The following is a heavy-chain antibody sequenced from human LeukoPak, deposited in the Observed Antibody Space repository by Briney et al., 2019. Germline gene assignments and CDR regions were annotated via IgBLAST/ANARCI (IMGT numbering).Heavy chain of an antibody. CDR1: GYTFTNYD. Sequence: ASVKVSCKTSGYTFTNYDINWVRQASGQGLEWMGWVNPDSGDTGYAQKFQGRLTMTTNTSSRMAYMEMISLRSDDTAAYYCTRDWTYWGPGTLVTVSS. CDR2: VNPDSGDT. D-gene: IGHD3/OR15-3a*01. V-gene: IGHV1-8*01. CDR3: TRDWTY. J-gene: IGHJ4*02.